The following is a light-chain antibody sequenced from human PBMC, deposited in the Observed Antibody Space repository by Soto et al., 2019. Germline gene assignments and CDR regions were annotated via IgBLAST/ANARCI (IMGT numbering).Light chain of an antibody. V-gene: IGKV3D-15*01. Sequence: IVLTQSPITLSVSPGERTTLSCRASQNINSNLAWSQQKPGQAPTLLIYGALARVMGIHVRFSGSESGTEFTLSISSLKSEDFAVYYCQHYNSSAPEGTFGQGTKV. CDR3: QHYNSSAPEGT. CDR1: QNINSN. J-gene: IGKJ1*01. CDR2: GAL.